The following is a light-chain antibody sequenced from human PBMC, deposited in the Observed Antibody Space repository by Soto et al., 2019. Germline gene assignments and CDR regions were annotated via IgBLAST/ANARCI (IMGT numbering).Light chain of an antibody. J-gene: IGLJ2*01. CDR2: SSD. V-gene: IGLV1-44*01. CDR3: AAWDDSLNAGA. Sequence: QSVLTQPPSASGTPGQRVTVSCSGSSSNIGRNTVKWYRQLPGTAPKLLVVSSDRRPAGVPDRFSGSQSGTSASLAISGLQSEDEADYNCAAWDDSLNAGAFGGGTKLTVL. CDR1: SSNIGRNT.